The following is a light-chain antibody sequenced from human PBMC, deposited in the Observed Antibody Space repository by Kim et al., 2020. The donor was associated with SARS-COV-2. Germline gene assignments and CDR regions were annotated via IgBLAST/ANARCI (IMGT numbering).Light chain of an antibody. Sequence: QSALTQPASVSGSPGQSITISCTGSSNDVGGYNYVSWYQQHPGKAPKLMIYDVTERPSGVSNRFSGSKSGNTASLTISGLQAEDEADYYCNSYTSSSTGVFGGGTQLTVL. CDR3: NSYTSSSTGV. J-gene: IGLJ3*02. CDR2: DVT. CDR1: SNDVGGYNY. V-gene: IGLV2-14*03.